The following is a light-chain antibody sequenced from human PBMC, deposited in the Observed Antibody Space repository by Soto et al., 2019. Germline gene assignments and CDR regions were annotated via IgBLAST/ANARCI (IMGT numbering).Light chain of an antibody. CDR3: AAWDDSLNAL. V-gene: IGLV1-44*01. J-gene: IGLJ2*01. Sequence: QSVLTQPPSASGTPGQRVTISCSGSSSNIGSNTVNWYQQLPGTAPKLLIYSNNQRPSGVPDRFSGSKSGISASLAISGLQSDDYADYDCAAWDDSLNALFGGGTKLTVL. CDR2: SNN. CDR1: SSNIGSNT.